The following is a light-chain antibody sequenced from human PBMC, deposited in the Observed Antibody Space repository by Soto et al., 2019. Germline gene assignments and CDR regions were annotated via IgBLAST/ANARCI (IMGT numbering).Light chain of an antibody. Sequence: QAVVTQPPSVSGAPGQRVTISCTGSSSNIGAGYDVHWYQQLPGTAPKLLIYANSNRPSGVPDRFSASKSGTSASLAITGLQAEDEADYYCQSYDTSLSPLWVFGGGTKLTVL. CDR3: QSYDTSLSPLWV. CDR1: SSNIGAGYD. J-gene: IGLJ3*02. V-gene: IGLV1-40*01. CDR2: ANS.